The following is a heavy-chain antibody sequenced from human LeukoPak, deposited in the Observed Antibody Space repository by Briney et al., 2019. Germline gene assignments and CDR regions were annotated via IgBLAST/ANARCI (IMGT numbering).Heavy chain of an antibody. CDR3: ARVGDSSGYYEIRRHNWFDP. V-gene: IGHV3-21*01. Sequence: GGSLRLSCAASGFTFSSYSMNWVRQAPGKGLEWVSSISSSSSYIYYADSVKGRFTISRDNAKNSLYLQMNSLRAEDTAVYYCARVGDSSGYYEIRRHNWFDPWGQGTLVTVSS. J-gene: IGHJ5*02. CDR2: ISSSSSYI. CDR1: GFTFSSYS. D-gene: IGHD3-22*01.